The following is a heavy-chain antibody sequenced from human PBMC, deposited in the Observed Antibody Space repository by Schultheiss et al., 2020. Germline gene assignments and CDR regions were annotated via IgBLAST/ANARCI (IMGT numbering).Heavy chain of an antibody. J-gene: IGHJ4*02. V-gene: IGHV4-61*01. D-gene: IGHD3-3*01. Sequence: SETLSLTCTVSGDSVSSGSYYWSWVRQPPGKGLEWIGYIYYSGSTNYNPSLKSRVTISVDTSKNQFSLKLSSVTAADTAVYYCARGRGYDFWRGYYNTYYFDYWGQGTLVTVSS. CDR2: IYYSGST. CDR3: ARGRGYDFWRGYYNTYYFDY. CDR1: GDSVSSGSYY.